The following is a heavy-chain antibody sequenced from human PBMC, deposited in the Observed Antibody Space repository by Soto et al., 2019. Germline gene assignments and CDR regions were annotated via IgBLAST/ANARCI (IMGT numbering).Heavy chain of an antibody. D-gene: IGHD5-12*01. CDR3: VKGGWIDY. Sequence: EVQLLESGGGLVQPGGSLRLSCAASGFPFSTFEMTWVRQAPGKGLEWVSIIRPSGDSTDYADSVKGRVTISRDNSKNTLDLQLTNLRAEDTAVYYLVKGGWIDYWGQGTVVTVSS. J-gene: IGHJ4*02. CDR1: GFPFSTFE. V-gene: IGHV3-23*01. CDR2: IRPSGDST.